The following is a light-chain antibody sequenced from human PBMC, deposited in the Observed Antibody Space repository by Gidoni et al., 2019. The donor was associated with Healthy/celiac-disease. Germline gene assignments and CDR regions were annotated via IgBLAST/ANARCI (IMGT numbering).Light chain of an antibody. CDR2: AAS. Sequence: DLQMTQSLSSLSASVGDRVTITCRASQSISSYLNWYQQKPGKAPKLLIYAASSLQSGVPSRFSGSGSGTDFTLTISSLQPEDFATYYCQQSYSTPPLTFGGGTKVEIK. J-gene: IGKJ4*01. V-gene: IGKV1-39*01. CDR3: QQSYSTPPLT. CDR1: QSISSY.